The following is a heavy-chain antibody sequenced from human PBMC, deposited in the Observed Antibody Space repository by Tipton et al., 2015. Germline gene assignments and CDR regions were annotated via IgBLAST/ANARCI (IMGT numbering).Heavy chain of an antibody. CDR3: ARDLFSGYDFRRRPPLTPFHY. Sequence: GSLRLSCAASGFSVRGNDMSWVRQAPGQGLEWVSFISTEGTTIYADSVKGRFTISRDTSKNTLYLQMHNLGVEDTAVYYCARDLFSGYDFRRRPPLTPFHYWGQGTLVTVSS. CDR2: ISTEGTT. D-gene: IGHD5-12*01. J-gene: IGHJ4*02. CDR1: GFSVRGND. V-gene: IGHV3-53*01.